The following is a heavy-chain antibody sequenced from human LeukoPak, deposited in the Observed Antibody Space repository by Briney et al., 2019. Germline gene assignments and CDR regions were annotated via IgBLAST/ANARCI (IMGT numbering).Heavy chain of an antibody. CDR2: ISNSGSNI. V-gene: IGHV3-11*01. CDR1: GFTFSDYY. J-gene: IGHJ4*02. CDR3: ATRPITAPAGLH. D-gene: IGHD6-6*01. Sequence: PGGSLRLSCAASGFTFSDYYMSWIRQAPGKGLEWVSYISNSGSNIYYADSVKGRFTISRDNAKSSLFVQMNSLRAEDTAVYYCATRPITAPAGLHWGQGTLVTVSS.